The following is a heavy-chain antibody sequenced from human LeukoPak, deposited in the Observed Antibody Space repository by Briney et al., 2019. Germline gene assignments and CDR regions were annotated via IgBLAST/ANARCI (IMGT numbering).Heavy chain of an antibody. J-gene: IGHJ4*02. V-gene: IGHV3-23*01. CDR1: GFPFSSHG. CDR3: AKDGPWLRFDD. D-gene: IGHD5-12*01. Sequence: GGSLRLSCAGSGFPFSSHGMNWVRQAPGKGLEWVSGISPGGGPTYYADSVRGRFSISRDDLKNTLYLQMTNLRAEDTAVYYCAKDGPWLRFDDWGQGILVTVSS. CDR2: ISPGGGPT.